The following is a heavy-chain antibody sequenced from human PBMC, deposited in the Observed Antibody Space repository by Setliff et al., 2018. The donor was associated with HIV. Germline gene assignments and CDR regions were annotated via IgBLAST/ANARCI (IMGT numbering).Heavy chain of an antibody. Sequence: SVKVSCKASGGTFSSYVIGWVRQAPGQGLEWMGGIIPIFGTANYAQKFQGRVTITADESTSTAYMELSSLRSDDTAVYYCARDFSGQQLVGGWFDPWGQGTLVTVSS. D-gene: IGHD6-13*01. J-gene: IGHJ5*02. V-gene: IGHV1-69*13. CDR2: IIPIFGTA. CDR1: GGTFSSYV. CDR3: ARDFSGQQLVGGWFDP.